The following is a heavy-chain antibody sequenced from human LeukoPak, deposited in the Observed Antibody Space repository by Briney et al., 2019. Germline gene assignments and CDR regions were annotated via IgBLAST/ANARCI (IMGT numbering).Heavy chain of an antibody. Sequence: SETLSLTCAVYGGSFSGYYWSWIRRPPGKGLEWIGSIFYSGSTYYSPSLKSRVTISIDTSENQFSLKLSSVTAADTAVYYCATTPALAVAGTLDPKEWGQGTLVTVSS. J-gene: IGHJ4*02. CDR1: GGSFSGYY. CDR3: ATTPALAVAGTLDPKE. D-gene: IGHD6-19*01. CDR2: IFYSGST. V-gene: IGHV4-34*12.